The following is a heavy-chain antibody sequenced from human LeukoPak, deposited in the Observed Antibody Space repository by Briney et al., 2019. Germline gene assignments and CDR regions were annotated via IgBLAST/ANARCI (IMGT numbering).Heavy chain of an antibody. CDR3: ARLFMYGDYPVGAFDI. CDR1: GFTSSTYW. Sequence: PGGSLRLSCAASGFTSSTYWMHWVRQAPGKGPVWVSRINGDGSSTSYADSVEGRFTISRDNAKNSLYLQMNSLRAEDTAVYYCARLFMYGDYPVGAFDIWGQGTMVTVSS. D-gene: IGHD4-17*01. V-gene: IGHV3-74*01. CDR2: INGDGSST. J-gene: IGHJ3*02.